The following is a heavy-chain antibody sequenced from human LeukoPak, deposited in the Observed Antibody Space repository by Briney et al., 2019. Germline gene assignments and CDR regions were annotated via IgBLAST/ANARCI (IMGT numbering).Heavy chain of an antibody. CDR3: ARNSCPSGSCYDNRGYFDY. V-gene: IGHV4-61*02. Sequence: SQTLSLTCTVSGGSISSGSYYWSWIRQPAGKGLEWIGRIYTSGSTKYNPSLKSRITISVDTSKNQFSLKLSSVTAADTAVYYCARNSCPSGSCYDNRGYFDYWGQGTLVTVSS. CDR1: GGSISSGSYY. D-gene: IGHD2-15*01. J-gene: IGHJ4*02. CDR2: IYTSGST.